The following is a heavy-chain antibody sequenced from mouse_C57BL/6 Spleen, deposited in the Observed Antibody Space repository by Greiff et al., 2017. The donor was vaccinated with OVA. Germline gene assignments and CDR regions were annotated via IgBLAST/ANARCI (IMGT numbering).Heavy chain of an antibody. CDR3: TAGGGENGYFDV. D-gene: IGHD2-13*01. V-gene: IGHV14-4*01. Sequence: EVQLQQSGAELVRPGASVKLSCTASGFNIKDDYMHWVKQRPEQGLEWIGWIDPENGDTEYASKFQGKATITADTSSNTAYLQLSSLASEDTAVYYCTAGGGENGYFDVWGTGTTVTVSS. CDR1: GFNIKDDY. J-gene: IGHJ1*03. CDR2: IDPENGDT.